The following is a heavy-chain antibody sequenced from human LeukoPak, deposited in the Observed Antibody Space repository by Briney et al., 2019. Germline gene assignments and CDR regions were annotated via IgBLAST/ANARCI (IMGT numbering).Heavy chain of an antibody. D-gene: IGHD3-22*01. CDR3: ARVYYDSDAYYPRWFDP. Sequence: ASVKVSCKASGYTFSSDGISWVRQAPGQGLEWMGWISTHNGNTDYAQKFQGRVTMTTDTFTSTAYIEMRRRRSDDTAVYYCARVYYDSDAYYPRWFDPWGQGALVTVSS. CDR2: ISTHNGNT. J-gene: IGHJ5*02. CDR1: GYTFSSDG. V-gene: IGHV1-18*01.